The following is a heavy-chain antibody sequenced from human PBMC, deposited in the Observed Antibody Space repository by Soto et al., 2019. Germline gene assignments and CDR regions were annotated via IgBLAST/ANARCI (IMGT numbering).Heavy chain of an antibody. Sequence: QVQLVQSGAEVKNPGASVKVSCKASGYTFTRYGIGWARQAPGQGLEWMGWINTYNGNTNYAQNVQGRVTLTTDTSTCTAYMELRSLRSNATAIYYCAMVDVYVTPSPQDVWGQGTTVIVSS. CDR1: GYTFTRYG. J-gene: IGHJ6*02. CDR3: AMVDVYVTPSPQDV. D-gene: IGHD3-16*01. V-gene: IGHV1-18*01. CDR2: INTYNGNT.